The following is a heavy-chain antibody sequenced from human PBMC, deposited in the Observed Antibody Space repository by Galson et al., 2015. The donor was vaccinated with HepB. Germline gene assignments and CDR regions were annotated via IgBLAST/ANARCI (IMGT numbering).Heavy chain of an antibody. CDR1: GFTFSSNY. J-gene: IGHJ6*02. CDR3: ARDTRGDYYYYGMDV. Sequence: SLRLSCAASGFTFSSNYMSWVRQAPGKGLEWVSVIYSGGSTYYADSVKGRFTISRDNSKNTLYLQMNSLRAEDTAVYYCARDTRGDYYYYGMDVWGQGTTVTVSS. CDR2: IYSGGST. V-gene: IGHV3-53*01.